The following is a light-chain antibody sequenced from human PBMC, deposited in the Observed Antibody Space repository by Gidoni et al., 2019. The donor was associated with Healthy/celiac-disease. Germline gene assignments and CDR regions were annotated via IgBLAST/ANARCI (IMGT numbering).Light chain of an antibody. CDR2: GAS. Sequence: IVMTQSPATLSVSPGERATLSCRASQSVSSNLAWYQQKPGQAPRLLIYGASTRATGIPARFSGSGSGTEFTLTISSLQSEDFAVYYCQQYNNWPLWTFGHXTKVEIK. CDR3: QQYNNWPLWT. J-gene: IGKJ1*01. CDR1: QSVSSN. V-gene: IGKV3-15*01.